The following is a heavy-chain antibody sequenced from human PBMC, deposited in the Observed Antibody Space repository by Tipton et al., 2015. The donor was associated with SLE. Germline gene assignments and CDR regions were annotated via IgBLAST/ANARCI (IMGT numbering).Heavy chain of an antibody. CDR2: ISWNSGSI. CDR1: GFTFDDYA. J-gene: IGHJ6*02. Sequence: SLRLSCAASGFTFDDYAMPWVRQAPGKGLEWVSGISWNSGSIGYADSVKGRFTISRDNAKNSLYLQMNSLRAEDTALYYCAKDIVSTPLDYCGMDVWDQWTTVTVSS. V-gene: IGHV3-9*01. D-gene: IGHD5/OR15-5a*01. CDR3: AKDIVSTPLDYCGMDV.